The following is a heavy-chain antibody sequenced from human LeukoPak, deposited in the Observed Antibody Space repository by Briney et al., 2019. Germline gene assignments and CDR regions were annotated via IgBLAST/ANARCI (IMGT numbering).Heavy chain of an antibody. J-gene: IGHJ5*02. CDR2: IIPIFGTA. CDR1: GYTFTTYG. Sequence: SVKVSCKASGYTFTTYGISWVRQAPGQGLEWMGGIIPIFGTANYAQKFQGRVTITTDESTSTAYMELSSLRSEDTAVYYCAAEHEKVDYRSIWFDPWGQGTLVTVSS. V-gene: IGHV1-69*05. CDR3: AAEHEKVDYRSIWFDP. D-gene: IGHD3-10*01.